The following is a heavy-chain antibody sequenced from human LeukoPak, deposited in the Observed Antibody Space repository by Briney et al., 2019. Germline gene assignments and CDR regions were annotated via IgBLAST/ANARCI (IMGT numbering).Heavy chain of an antibody. CDR2: ISYDGSNK. CDR1: GFTFSSYA. V-gene: IGHV3-30*01. CDR3: ARECLEWSTYYMDV. J-gene: IGHJ6*03. D-gene: IGHD3-3*01. Sequence: GRSLRLSCAASGFTFSSYAMHWVRQAPGKGLEWVAVISYDGSNKYYADSVKGRFTISRDNSKNTLYLQMNGLRAEDTAVYYCARECLEWSTYYMDVWGKGTTVTVSS.